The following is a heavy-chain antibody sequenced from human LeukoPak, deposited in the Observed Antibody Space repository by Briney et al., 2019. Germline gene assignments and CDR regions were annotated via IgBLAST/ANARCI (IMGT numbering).Heavy chain of an antibody. CDR3: ARERVVVTAIEDCYYGMDV. D-gene: IGHD2-21*02. CDR1: GFTFSSYW. CDR2: INSDGSST. J-gene: IGHJ6*02. V-gene: IGHV3-74*01. Sequence: GGSLRLSCAVSGFTFSSYWMHWVRQAPGKGLVWVSRINSDGSSTSYADSVKGRFTISRDNAKNTLYLQMNSLRAEDTAVYYCARERVVVTAIEDCYYGMDVWGQGTTVTVSS.